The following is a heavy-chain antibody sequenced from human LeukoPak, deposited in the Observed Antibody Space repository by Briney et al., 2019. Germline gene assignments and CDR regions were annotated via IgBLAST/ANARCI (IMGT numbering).Heavy chain of an antibody. D-gene: IGHD3-10*01. J-gene: IGHJ4*02. CDR1: GFTISSVW. CDR3: ARDFR. CDR2: ISPDETVK. V-gene: IGHV3-7*01. Sequence: PGGSLRLSCVAGGFTISSVWMSWGRQAPGKGLEWVANISPDETVKTYVDSEEGRFTISKDKAKNSVYLQMNSLTVDDTAVYYCARDFRWGQGALVSV.